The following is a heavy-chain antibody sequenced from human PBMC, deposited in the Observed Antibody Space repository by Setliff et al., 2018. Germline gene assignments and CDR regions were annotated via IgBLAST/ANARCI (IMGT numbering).Heavy chain of an antibody. CDR3: AREVQGFDP. J-gene: IGHJ5*02. Sequence: PSETLSLTCAVYGGSFSGYYWSWIRQPPGKGLEWIGEINHSGSTNYNPSLKSRVTISVDTSKNQFSLKLNSVTAADTAVYYCAREVQGFDPWGQGTLVTVSS. CDR2: INHSGST. V-gene: IGHV4-34*01. CDR1: GGSFSGYY.